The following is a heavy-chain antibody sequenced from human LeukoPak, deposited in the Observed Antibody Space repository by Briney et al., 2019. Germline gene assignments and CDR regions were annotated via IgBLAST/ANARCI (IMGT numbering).Heavy chain of an antibody. CDR1: GYTFTSYG. V-gene: IGHV1-2*02. D-gene: IGHD3-3*01. CDR3: AREEVGGDFWSGYYNVPGAFDI. CDR2: INPNSGGT. J-gene: IGHJ3*02. Sequence: ASVKVSCKASGYTFTSYGISWVRQAPGQGLEWMGWINPNSGGTNYAQKFQGRVTMTGDTSISTAYMELSRLRSDDTAVYYCAREEVGGDFWSGYYNVPGAFDIWGQGTMVTVSS.